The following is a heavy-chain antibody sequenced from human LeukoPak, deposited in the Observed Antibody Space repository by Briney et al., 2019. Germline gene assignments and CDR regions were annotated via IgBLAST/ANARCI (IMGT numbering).Heavy chain of an antibody. Sequence: PSETLSLTCAVYGGSFSGYTWSWIRHPPGKGLEWMGEINLSGSTNYNPSLKSRVTISVDTSKNQFSLKLSSVTAADTAVYYCARGPDYDFWSADYYYGMDVWGQGTTVTVSS. J-gene: IGHJ6*02. V-gene: IGHV4-34*01. D-gene: IGHD3-3*01. CDR2: INLSGST. CDR1: GGSFSGYT. CDR3: ARGPDYDFWSADYYYGMDV.